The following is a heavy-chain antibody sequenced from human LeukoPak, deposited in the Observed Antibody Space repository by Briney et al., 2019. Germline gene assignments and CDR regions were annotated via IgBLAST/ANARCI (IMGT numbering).Heavy chain of an antibody. CDR3: AKDPGVVPAHYFDY. CDR1: GFTFSSYA. Sequence: GGSLRLSCAASGFTFSSYAMNWVRQAPGQGLEWVSGTGSTGVSTFYADSVKGRFTVPRDNSKNTLSLQMNSLRAEDTAVYYCAKDPGVVPAHYFDYWGQGTLDTVSS. D-gene: IGHD2-2*01. CDR2: TGSTGVST. V-gene: IGHV3-23*01. J-gene: IGHJ4*02.